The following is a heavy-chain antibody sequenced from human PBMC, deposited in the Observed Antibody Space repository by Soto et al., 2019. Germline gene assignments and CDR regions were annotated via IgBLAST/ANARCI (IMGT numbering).Heavy chain of an antibody. J-gene: IGHJ6*01. CDR1: GFNFNSHA. V-gene: IGHV3-23*01. CDR3: ARVDTPTVRVGMDV. CDR2: ISANIIST. D-gene: IGHD2-15*01. Sequence: EVQLLESGGGLVQPGGSLRLSCAASGFNFNSHAMTWVRQAPGKGLEWVSTISANIISTYYADSVKGRFTISRDNSKNTLDLQMSSLRVEDTAVYHCARVDTPTVRVGMDVW.